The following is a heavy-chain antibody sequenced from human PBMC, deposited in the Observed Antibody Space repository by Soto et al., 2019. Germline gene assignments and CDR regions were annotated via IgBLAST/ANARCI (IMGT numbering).Heavy chain of an antibody. CDR1: GFTFSRYW. CDR3: ARAMRPITFDY. V-gene: IGHV3-7*01. Sequence: PGGSLRLSCAASGFTFSRYWMNWVRQAPGKGLEWVANIKQDGSAEYYVDSVKGRLTISRDNAKNSLFLQMNSLRAEDTAVYYCARAMRPITFDYWGQGALVTVSS. J-gene: IGHJ4*02. D-gene: IGHD3-10*01. CDR2: IKQDGSAE.